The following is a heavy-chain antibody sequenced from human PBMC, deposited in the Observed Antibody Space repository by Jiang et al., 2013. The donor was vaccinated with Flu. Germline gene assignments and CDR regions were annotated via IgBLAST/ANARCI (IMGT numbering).Heavy chain of an antibody. Sequence: VQLLESGGGLVQPGGSLRLSCAASGITFSSYAMSWVRQAPGKGLDWVSAISASGGSTYSADSVKGRFTISRDNSKNTLYLQMNSLRAEDTAVYYCAKDSGSSGRGNYFDYWGQGTLVTVSS. D-gene: IGHD3-10*01. CDR2: ISASGGST. J-gene: IGHJ4*02. CDR1: GITFSSYA. CDR3: AKDSGSSGRGNYFDY. V-gene: IGHV3-23*01.